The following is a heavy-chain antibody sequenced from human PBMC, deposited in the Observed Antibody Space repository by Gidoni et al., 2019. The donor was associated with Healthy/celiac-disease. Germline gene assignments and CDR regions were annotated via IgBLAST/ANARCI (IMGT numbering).Heavy chain of an antibody. J-gene: IGHJ4*02. CDR2: INHSGST. CDR1: GGSFSGYY. D-gene: IGHD3-16*01. Sequence: QVHLQQCGAGLLKPSAPLSLPCAVYGGSFSGYYWSWIRQPPGKGLEWIGEINHSGSTNYNPSRKSRVTISVDTSKNQFSLKLSSVTAADTAVYYCARGLGVFYWGQGTLVTVSS. V-gene: IGHV4-34*01. CDR3: ARGLGVFY.